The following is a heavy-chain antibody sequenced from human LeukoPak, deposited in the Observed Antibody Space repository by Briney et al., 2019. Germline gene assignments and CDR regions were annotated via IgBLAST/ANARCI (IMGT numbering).Heavy chain of an antibody. V-gene: IGHV4-59*08. Sequence: SETLFLTCTVSGGSISSYYWSWIRQPPGKGLEWIGYIYYSGNTNYNPSLKSRVTISLDTSKSQVSLRLSSVTAADTAVYHCARKDGDLWGQGTLVTVSS. CDR3: ARKDGDL. CDR2: IYYSGNT. J-gene: IGHJ5*02. CDR1: GGSISSYY.